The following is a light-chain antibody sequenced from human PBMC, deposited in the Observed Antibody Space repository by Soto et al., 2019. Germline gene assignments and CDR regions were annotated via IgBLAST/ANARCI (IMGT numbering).Light chain of an antibody. Sequence: EIVLTQSPGTLSLSPGERVTLSCRASQSVISNLAWYQQKPGQAPRLLIYGASTRATGIPDRFSGSGSGTDFTLTISRPEPEEFAVFYCQQYGSSPITFGGGTKV. J-gene: IGKJ4*01. CDR1: QSVISN. V-gene: IGKV3-20*01. CDR3: QQYGSSPIT. CDR2: GAS.